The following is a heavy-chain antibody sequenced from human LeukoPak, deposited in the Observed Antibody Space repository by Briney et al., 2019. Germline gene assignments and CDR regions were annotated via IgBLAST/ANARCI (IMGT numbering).Heavy chain of an antibody. CDR1: GFTFSSYA. D-gene: IGHD3-10*01. CDR3: ARGGYYGSGSYLDAFDI. J-gene: IGHJ3*02. V-gene: IGHV3-30*04. CDR2: ISYDGSNK. Sequence: GGSLRLSCAASGFTFSSYAMHWVRQAPGKGLEWAAVISYDGSNKYYADSVKGRFTISRDNSKNTLYLQMNSLRAEDTAVYYCARGGYYGSGSYLDAFDIWGQGTMVTVSS.